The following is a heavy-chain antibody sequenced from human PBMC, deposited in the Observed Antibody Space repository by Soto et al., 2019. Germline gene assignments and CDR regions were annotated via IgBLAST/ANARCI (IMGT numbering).Heavy chain of an antibody. CDR3: AKVGLYYYDSSGYAH. CDR2: ISGSGGST. D-gene: IGHD3-22*01. V-gene: IGHV3-23*01. J-gene: IGHJ4*02. Sequence: FTFSSYARVWFRQAPGKGLEWVSAISGSGGSTYYADSVKGRFTISRDNSKNTLYLQMNSLRAEDTAVYYCAKVGLYYYDSSGYAHWGQGTLVTVSS. CDR1: FTFSSYA.